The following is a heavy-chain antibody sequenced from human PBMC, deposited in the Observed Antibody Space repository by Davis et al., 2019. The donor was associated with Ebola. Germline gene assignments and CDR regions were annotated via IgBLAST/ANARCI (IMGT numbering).Heavy chain of an antibody. V-gene: IGHV4-34*01. CDR3: ATEGGNEDFWSGLPQQGWFDP. CDR2: INHSDST. Sequence: SETLSLTCAVYGGSFSGYYWSWIRQPPGTGLEWIGEINHSDSTNYNPSPNSQVTVSVDTTKNQYFLKLSPVTAADTAVYYCATEGGNEDFWSGLPQQGWFDPWGQGTLVTVSS. CDR1: GGSFSGYY. D-gene: IGHD3-3*01. J-gene: IGHJ5*02.